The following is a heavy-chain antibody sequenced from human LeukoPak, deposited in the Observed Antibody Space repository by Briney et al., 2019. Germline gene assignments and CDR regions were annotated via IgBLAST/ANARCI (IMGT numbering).Heavy chain of an antibody. CDR3: AKGQQWLVPPLDY. Sequence: AGGSLRLSCAASGFTFSDYYMTWIRQAPGKGLEWVSYISGSGSNIQYADSVRGRFAISRDNAKNSLYLQMNSLRAEDTAVYYCAKGQQWLVPPLDYWGQGTLVTVSS. CDR1: GFTFSDYY. V-gene: IGHV3-11*01. J-gene: IGHJ4*02. CDR2: ISGSGSNI. D-gene: IGHD6-19*01.